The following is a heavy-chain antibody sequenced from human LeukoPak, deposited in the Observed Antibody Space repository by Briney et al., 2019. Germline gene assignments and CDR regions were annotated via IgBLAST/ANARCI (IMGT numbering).Heavy chain of an antibody. V-gene: IGHV3-23*01. J-gene: IGHJ3*02. D-gene: IGHD6-19*01. Sequence: GGSLRLSCAASGFTFTSYGMSWVRQAPGKGLEWVSAISGSGGTTYYAASVKGRFTISRDNSKNTLYLQMNSLRAEDTAVYYCAKDGGWYAFDIWGQGTMVTVSS. CDR3: AKDGGWYAFDI. CDR1: GFTFTSYG. CDR2: ISGSGGTT.